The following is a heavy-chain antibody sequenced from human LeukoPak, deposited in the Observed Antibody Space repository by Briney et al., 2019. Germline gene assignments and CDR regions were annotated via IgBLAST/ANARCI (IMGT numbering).Heavy chain of an antibody. CDR1: GYTFTGYY. CDR2: INPNSGGT. J-gene: IGHJ5*02. D-gene: IGHD3-16*02. V-gene: IGHV1-2*02. CDR3: ARGVEELSQNWFDP. Sequence: ASVKVSCKASGYTFTGYYIHWVRQAPGQGLEWMGWINPNSGGTNYAQKFQGRVTMTRDTSISTAYMELSSLRSDDTAVYYCARGVEELSQNWFDPWGQGTLVTVSS.